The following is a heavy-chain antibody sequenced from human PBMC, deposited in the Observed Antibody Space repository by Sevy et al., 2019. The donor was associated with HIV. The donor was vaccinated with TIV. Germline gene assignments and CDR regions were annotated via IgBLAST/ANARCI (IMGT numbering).Heavy chain of an antibody. Sequence: ASVKVSCKASGYTFTDYYIHWVRQAPGLGLEWMGWINPKSAGTNYAQKFHGRVTMTRDTSISTAYMELSRLRSDDTAVYYCARVVEPAGIDPYYYGVDVWGPGATVTVSS. J-gene: IGHJ6*02. V-gene: IGHV1-2*02. CDR2: INPKSAGT. CDR3: ARVVEPAGIDPYYYGVDV. D-gene: IGHD2-2*02. CDR1: GYTFTDYY.